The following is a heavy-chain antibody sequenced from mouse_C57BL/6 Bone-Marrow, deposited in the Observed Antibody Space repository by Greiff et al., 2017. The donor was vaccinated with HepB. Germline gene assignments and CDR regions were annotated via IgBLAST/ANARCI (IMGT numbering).Heavy chain of an antibody. V-gene: IGHV5-17*01. Sequence: DVKLVESGGGLVKPGGSLKLSCAASGFTFSDYGMHWVRQAPEKGLEWVAYISSGSSTIYYADTVKGRFTISRDNAKNTLFLQMTSLRSEDTAMYYCARLYGYDPAWFAYWGQGTLVTVSA. D-gene: IGHD2-2*01. CDR1: GFTFSDYG. J-gene: IGHJ3*01. CDR3: ARLYGYDPAWFAY. CDR2: ISSGSSTI.